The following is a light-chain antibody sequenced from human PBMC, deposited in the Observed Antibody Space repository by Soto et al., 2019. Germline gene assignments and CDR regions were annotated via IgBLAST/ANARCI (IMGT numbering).Light chain of an antibody. CDR2: GAS. V-gene: IGKV3-20*01. CDR3: QQYGSSPFT. CDR1: QSVSSSY. J-gene: IGKJ3*01. Sequence: EIVLTQSPGTLSLSPGERATLSCRASQSVSSSYLAWYQQKPGQTPRLLFYGASSRATGIPDRFSGSGSGTDFTLTISRLEPEHFAVYYCQQYGSSPFTFGPGTKVAIK.